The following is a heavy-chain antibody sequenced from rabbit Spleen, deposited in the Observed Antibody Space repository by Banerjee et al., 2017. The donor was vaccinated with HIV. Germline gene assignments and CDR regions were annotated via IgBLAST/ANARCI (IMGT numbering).Heavy chain of an antibody. V-gene: IGHV1S40*01. Sequence: QSLEESGGDLVKPEGSLTLTCTVSGIDFSSYYLDSMCWVRQAPGKGLEWIACILGGSSGSTYYANWAKGRFTISKTSSTTVTLQMTSLTTADTATYFCARDVGIDVYRFGLWGPGTLVTVS. CDR1: GIDFSSYYLDS. D-gene: IGHD5-1*01. J-gene: IGHJ4*01. CDR2: ILGGSSGST. CDR3: ARDVGIDVYRFGL.